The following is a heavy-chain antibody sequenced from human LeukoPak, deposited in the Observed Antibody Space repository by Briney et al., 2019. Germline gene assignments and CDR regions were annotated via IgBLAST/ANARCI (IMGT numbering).Heavy chain of an antibody. V-gene: IGHV1-18*04. J-gene: IGHJ6*04. D-gene: IGHD6-19*01. CDR2: ISAYNGNT. CDR3: ARDHPFGAGEGRYSSGWQIYYYYYGMDV. Sequence: ASVKVSCKASGYTFTSYGISWVRQAPGQGLEWMGWISAYNGNTTYAQKLQGRVTMTTDTPTSTAYMELRSLRSDDTAVYYCARDHPFGAGEGRYSSGWQIYYYYYGMDVWGKGTTVTVSS. CDR1: GYTFTSYG.